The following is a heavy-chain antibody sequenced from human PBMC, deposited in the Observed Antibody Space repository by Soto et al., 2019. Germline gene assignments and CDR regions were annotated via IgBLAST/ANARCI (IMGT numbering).Heavy chain of an antibody. V-gene: IGHV4-30-4*08. Sequence: SETLSLTCTVSGGSISSSTYYWGWMRQPPGKGLEWIGYIYYSGSTYYNPSLKSRVTISVDTSKNQFSLKLSSVTAADTAVYYCARMTTPLRYFDWLPQGYWFDPWGQGTLVTVSS. CDR1: GGSISSSTYY. CDR2: IYYSGST. CDR3: ARMTTPLRYFDWLPQGYWFDP. J-gene: IGHJ5*02. D-gene: IGHD3-9*01.